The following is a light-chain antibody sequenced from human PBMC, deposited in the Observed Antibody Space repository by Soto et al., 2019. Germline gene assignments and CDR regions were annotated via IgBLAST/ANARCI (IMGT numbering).Light chain of an antibody. Sequence: QSALTQPRSVSGSPGQSVTISCTGTSSDVGAYKYVSWYQQYPGKAPKFIIYDVSERPSGVPDRFSGSKSGDTASLTISGLQVEDEDDYYCCSYAGSYSWVFGGGTKLTVL. J-gene: IGLJ3*02. CDR3: CSYAGSYSWV. CDR1: SSDVGAYKY. CDR2: DVS. V-gene: IGLV2-11*01.